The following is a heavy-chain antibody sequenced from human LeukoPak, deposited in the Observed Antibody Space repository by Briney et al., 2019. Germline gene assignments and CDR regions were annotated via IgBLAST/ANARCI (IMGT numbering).Heavy chain of an antibody. V-gene: IGHV1-2*04. Sequence: ASVTVSCTASGYTFTVYYMHWVRQAPGQGLEWMGWINPNSGGTNYAQKFQGWVTMTRDTSISTAYMELSRLRSDDTAVYYCARGAYDSSGYYYGYYFDYWGQGTLVTVSS. CDR3: ARGAYDSSGYYYGYYFDY. D-gene: IGHD3-22*01. CDR2: INPNSGGT. CDR1: GYTFTVYY. J-gene: IGHJ4*02.